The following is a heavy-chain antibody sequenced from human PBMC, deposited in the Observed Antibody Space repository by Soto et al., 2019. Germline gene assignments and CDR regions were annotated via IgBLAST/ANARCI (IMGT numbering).Heavy chain of an antibody. Sequence: ASVKVSCKASGGTFSSYTISWVRQAPGQGLEWMGRIIPILGIANYAQKFQGRVTITADKSTSTAYMELSSLRSEDTAVYYCARDLYCSSTSCYDWFDPWGQGTLVTVSS. V-gene: IGHV1-69*04. CDR2: IIPILGIA. CDR1: GGTFSSYT. D-gene: IGHD2-2*01. CDR3: ARDLYCSSTSCYDWFDP. J-gene: IGHJ5*02.